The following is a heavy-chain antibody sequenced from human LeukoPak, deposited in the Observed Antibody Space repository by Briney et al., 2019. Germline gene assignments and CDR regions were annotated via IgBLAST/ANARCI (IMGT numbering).Heavy chain of an antibody. CDR1: GFTFSSYS. J-gene: IGHJ4*02. CDR3: ARDRGAAFYY. CDR2: ISSSSATI. D-gene: IGHD2/OR15-2a*01. V-gene: IGHV3-48*01. Sequence: GGSLRLSCAASGFTFSSYSMNWVRQAPGKGLEWISYISSSSATIYYADSVKGRFTISRDDAQQSLYLQMNSLRAEDTAVYYCARDRGAAFYYWGQGTLVTVSS.